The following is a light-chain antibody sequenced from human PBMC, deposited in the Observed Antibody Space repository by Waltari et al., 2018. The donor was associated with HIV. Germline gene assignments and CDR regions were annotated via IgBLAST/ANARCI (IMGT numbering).Light chain of an antibody. CDR1: SSDVGSYNL. V-gene: IGLV2-23*01. CDR3: CSYAGSSTLV. J-gene: IGLJ3*02. CDR2: GAV. Sequence: QSALTQPASVSGSPGQSITISCTGTSSDVGSYNLVSWYQQHPGKAPNRWIYGAVKRPSGVSTRFSGSKSGNTAARTISGLQAEDEADYYCCSYAGSSTLVFGVGTKLTVL.